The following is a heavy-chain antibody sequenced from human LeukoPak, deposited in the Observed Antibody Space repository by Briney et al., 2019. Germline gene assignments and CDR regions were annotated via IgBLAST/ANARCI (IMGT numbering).Heavy chain of an antibody. CDR3: ARKPWIQVWAVMDV. D-gene: IGHD5-18*01. CDR1: GGSISSGSYY. V-gene: IGHV4-61*02. Sequence: PSETLSLTCTVSGGSISSGSYYWSWIRQPAGKGLEWIGRIYTSGSTNYNPSLKSRVTISVDTSKNQFSLKLSSVTAADTAVYYCARKPWIQVWAVMDVWGKGTTVTVSS. J-gene: IGHJ6*03. CDR2: IYTSGST.